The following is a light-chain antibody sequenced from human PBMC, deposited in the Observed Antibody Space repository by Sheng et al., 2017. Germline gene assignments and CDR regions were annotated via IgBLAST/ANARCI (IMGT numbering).Light chain of an antibody. CDR2: AAS. Sequence: QLTQSPSSLSASVGDRVIITCRASQGISTYLAWYQQKPEKAPKLLIYAASNLQSGVPSRFSGSGSGTHFTLTISSLQAEDVAVYYCQQYYTLPATFGQGTMVDIK. CDR1: QGISTY. V-gene: IGKV1-9*01. CDR3: QQYYTLPAT. J-gene: IGKJ1*01.